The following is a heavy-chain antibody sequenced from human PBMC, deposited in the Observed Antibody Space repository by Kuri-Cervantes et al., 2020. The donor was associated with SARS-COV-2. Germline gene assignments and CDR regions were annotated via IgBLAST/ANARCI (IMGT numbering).Heavy chain of an antibody. V-gene: IGHV3-21*01. CDR2: ISSSSSSI. D-gene: IGHD3-22*01. CDR1: GFTFSSYN. J-gene: IGHJ4*02. Sequence: ESLKISCAASGFTFSSYNMNWVRQAPGKGLEWVSSISSSSSSIYYADSLKGRFTISRDNAKNSLYLQMNSLRAEDTAVYYCARGSRGYYYDSSGTFDYWGQGTLVTVSS. CDR3: ARGSRGYYYDSSGTFDY.